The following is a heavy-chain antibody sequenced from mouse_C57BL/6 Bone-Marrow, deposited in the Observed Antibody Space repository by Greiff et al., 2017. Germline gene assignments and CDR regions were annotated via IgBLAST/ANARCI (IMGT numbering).Heavy chain of an antibody. V-gene: IGHV1-50*01. CDR3: ARGRPYGSPRRDY. J-gene: IGHJ4*01. D-gene: IGHD1-1*01. Sequence: QVQLQQPGAELVKPGASVKLSCKASGYTFTSYWMQWVKQRPGQGLEWIGEIDPSVSYTNYNQKFKGKATLTVDTSSSTAYMQLSSLTSEDSAVYCCARGRPYGSPRRDYWGQGTSGTVSS. CDR2: IDPSVSYT. CDR1: GYTFTSYW.